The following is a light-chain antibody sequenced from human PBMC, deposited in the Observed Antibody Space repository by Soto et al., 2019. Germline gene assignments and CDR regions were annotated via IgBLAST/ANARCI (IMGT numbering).Light chain of an antibody. J-gene: IGKJ3*01. Sequence: EIVMTQSPATLSVSPGERATLSCRASQSVSSNLAWYQQKPGQAPRLLIYGASTRATGIPARFSGSGSGTEFTLTISSLQSEDFAVYYCQQYNNWPPLTVGRGTKVDIK. CDR2: GAS. V-gene: IGKV3-15*01. CDR3: QQYNNWPPLT. CDR1: QSVSSN.